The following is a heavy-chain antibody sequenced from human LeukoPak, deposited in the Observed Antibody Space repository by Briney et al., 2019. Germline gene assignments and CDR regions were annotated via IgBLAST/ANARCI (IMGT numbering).Heavy chain of an antibody. Sequence: ASVKVSCKVSGYTLTELSMHWVRQAPGKGLEWMGGFDPEDGETIYAQKFQGRVAFSRDTSTSTAYMELNSPTSEDSAVYYCARAISDCAIPNCYKGYFDYWGQGTRVTVSS. CDR2: FDPEDGET. J-gene: IGHJ4*02. V-gene: IGHV1-24*01. D-gene: IGHD2-21*01. CDR3: ARAISDCAIPNCYKGYFDY. CDR1: GYTLTELS.